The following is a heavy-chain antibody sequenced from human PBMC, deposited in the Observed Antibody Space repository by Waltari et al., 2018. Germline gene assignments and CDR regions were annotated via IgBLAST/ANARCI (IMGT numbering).Heavy chain of an antibody. D-gene: IGHD3-10*01. V-gene: IGHV3-74*01. CDR3: ARLAPRTYRSPVPGRHYYYGMDV. CDR2: IGNDEPGI. J-gene: IGHJ6*02. Sequence: EEQLLESGGGLVQPGDSLRLSCAASGFRFSNYWMNWVRQAPGKGLVWVARIGNDEPGISYSDSGNGRFTSSRDNAKNTLYLQRKRLRAEDTAVYYCARLAPRTYRSPVPGRHYYYGMDVWGQGTTVTVSS. CDR1: GFRFSNYW.